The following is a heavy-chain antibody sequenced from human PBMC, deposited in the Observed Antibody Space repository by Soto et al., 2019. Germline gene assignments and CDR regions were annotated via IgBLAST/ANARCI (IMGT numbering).Heavy chain of an antibody. Sequence: QVVLLQSGTEVKRPGSSVKVSCKASGVPFNSYGFAWVRQAPGQGFEWMGGIIPMFDTANHAQKFRDRIMITADESTNTAYLELNNLRSEDTAIYYCARPQGSGWRFNALDFWGQGTMVTVSS. V-gene: IGHV1-69*01. CDR2: IIPMFDTA. D-gene: IGHD6-19*01. J-gene: IGHJ3*01. CDR3: ARPQGSGWRFNALDF. CDR1: GVPFNSYG.